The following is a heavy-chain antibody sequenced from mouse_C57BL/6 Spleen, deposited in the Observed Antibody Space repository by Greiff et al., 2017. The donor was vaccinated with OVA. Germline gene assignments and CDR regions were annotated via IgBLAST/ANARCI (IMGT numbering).Heavy chain of an antibody. Sequence: QVQLQQPGAELVRPGSSVKLSCKASGYTFTSYWMHWVKQRPIQGLEWIGNIDHSDSETHYNQKFKDKATLTVDKSSSTACMQLSSLTSEDSAVYYCASITTVVATPYWYFDVWGTGTTVTVSS. CDR1: GYTFTSYW. J-gene: IGHJ1*03. CDR3: ASITTVVATPYWYFDV. D-gene: IGHD1-1*01. V-gene: IGHV1-52*01. CDR2: IDHSDSET.